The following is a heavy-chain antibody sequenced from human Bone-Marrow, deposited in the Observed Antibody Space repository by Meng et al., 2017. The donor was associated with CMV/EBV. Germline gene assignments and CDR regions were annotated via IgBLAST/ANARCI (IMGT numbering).Heavy chain of an antibody. D-gene: IGHD3-16*02. V-gene: IGHV1-46*01. J-gene: IGHJ4*02. CDR3: AREVGRFTFGGVIGVFDY. CDR1: YTVPSYY. Sequence: YTVPSYYMHWVRQAPGQGLEWMGILNPSGGSTSYAQKFQGRVTMTRDTSTSTVYMELSSLRSEDTAVYYCAREVGRFTFGGVIGVFDYWGQGTLVTVSS. CDR2: LNPSGGST.